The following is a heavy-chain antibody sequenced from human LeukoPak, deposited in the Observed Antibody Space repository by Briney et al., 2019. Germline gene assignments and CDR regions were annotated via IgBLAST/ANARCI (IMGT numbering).Heavy chain of an antibody. Sequence: GGSLRLFCAASGFTFSNAWMSWVRQAPGKGLEWVGRIKSKTDGGTTDYAAPVKGRFTISRDDSKNTLYLQMNSLKTEDTALYYCTTTYYYDSSGYSSYYWGQGTLVTVSS. D-gene: IGHD3-22*01. CDR3: TTTYYYDSSGYSSYY. CDR2: IKSKTDGGTT. CDR1: GFTFSNAW. V-gene: IGHV3-15*01. J-gene: IGHJ4*02.